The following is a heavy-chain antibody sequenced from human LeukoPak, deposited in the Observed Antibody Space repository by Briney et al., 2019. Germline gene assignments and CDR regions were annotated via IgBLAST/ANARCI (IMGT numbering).Heavy chain of an antibody. CDR1: GYTFTGYY. Sequence: ASVKVSCKASGYTFTGYYMHWVQQAPGQGLEWMGRINPNSGGTNYAQKFQGRVTMTRDTSISTAYMELSRLRSDDTAVYYCARDRELLWFGEEHYGMDVWGQGTTVTVSS. CDR2: INPNSGGT. V-gene: IGHV1-2*06. J-gene: IGHJ6*02. CDR3: ARDRELLWFGEEHYGMDV. D-gene: IGHD3-10*01.